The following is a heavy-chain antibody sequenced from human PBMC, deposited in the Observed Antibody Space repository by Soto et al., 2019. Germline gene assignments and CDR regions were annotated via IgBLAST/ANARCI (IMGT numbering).Heavy chain of an antibody. V-gene: IGHV5-51*01. Sequence: PGESLKISCKGSGYSFTRYWIGWVRQMPGNGLEWMGIIYPGDSDTRYSPSFQGQVTISADKSISTAYLQWSSLKASDTAMYYCARQDSRHPNWFDPWGQGTLVTVSS. D-gene: IGHD3-22*01. CDR3: ARQDSRHPNWFDP. J-gene: IGHJ5*02. CDR1: GYSFTRYW. CDR2: IYPGDSDT.